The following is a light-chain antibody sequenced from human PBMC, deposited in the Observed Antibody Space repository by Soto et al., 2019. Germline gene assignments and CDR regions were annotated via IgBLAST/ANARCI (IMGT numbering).Light chain of an antibody. J-gene: IGKJ2*01. CDR2: GAS. CDR3: QQYGSSPPYT. V-gene: IGKV3-20*01. Sequence: EIVLTQSPGTLSLSPGERATLSCRASQSVSSSYLAWYQQKPGQAPRLLIYGASSRPTGIPDRFSVSGSGTDFTLTISRLEPEDFAVYYCQQYGSSPPYTFGQGTKLEIK. CDR1: QSVSSSY.